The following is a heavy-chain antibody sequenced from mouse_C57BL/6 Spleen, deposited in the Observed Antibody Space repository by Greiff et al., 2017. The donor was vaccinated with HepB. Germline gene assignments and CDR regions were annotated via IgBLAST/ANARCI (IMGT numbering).Heavy chain of an antibody. D-gene: IGHD1-1*01. J-gene: IGHJ2*01. V-gene: IGHV5-6*01. CDR1: GFTFSSYG. Sequence: EVQRVESGGDLVKPGGSLKLSCAASGFTFSSYGMSWVRQTPDKRLEWVATISSGGSYTYYPDSVKGRFTISRDNAKNTLYLQMSSLKSEDTAMYYCARGDYYGSSLYFDYWGQGTTLTVSS. CDR3: ARGDYYGSSLYFDY. CDR2: ISSGGSYT.